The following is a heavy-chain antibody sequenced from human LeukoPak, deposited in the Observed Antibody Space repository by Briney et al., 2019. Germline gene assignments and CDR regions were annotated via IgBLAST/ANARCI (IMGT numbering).Heavy chain of an antibody. CDR2: ISSSSYI. J-gene: IGHJ5*02. V-gene: IGHV3-21*01. CDR1: GFTFSSYS. D-gene: IGHD6-13*01. CDR3: ARDPAYGYSSSWTSGWFDP. Sequence: GGSLRLSCAASGFTFSSYSMNWVRQAPGKGLEWVSSISSSSYIYYADSVKGRFTISRDNAKNSLYLQMNSLRAEDTAVYYCARDPAYGYSSSWTSGWFDPWGQGTLVTVSS.